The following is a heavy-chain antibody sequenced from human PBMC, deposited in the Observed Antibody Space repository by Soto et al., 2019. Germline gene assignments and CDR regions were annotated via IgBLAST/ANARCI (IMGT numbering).Heavy chain of an antibody. D-gene: IGHD4-17*01. V-gene: IGHV4-61*01. J-gene: IGHJ5*02. Sequence: QVQLQESGPGLVKPSETLSLTCTVSGGSVSSGSYYWSWIRQPPGKGLEWIGYIYYSGSTNYNPSRKSRVTISVDTSKNQFSLKLSSVTAADTAVYYCAREGDYGDYYAWFDPWGQGTLVTVSS. CDR2: IYYSGST. CDR1: GGSVSSGSYY. CDR3: AREGDYGDYYAWFDP.